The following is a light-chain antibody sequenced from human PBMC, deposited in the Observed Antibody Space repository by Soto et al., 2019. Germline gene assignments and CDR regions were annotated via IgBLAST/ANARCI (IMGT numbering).Light chain of an antibody. CDR1: QSAISN. J-gene: IGKJ1*01. CDR3: QQYNNWPPWT. Sequence: EIVLTHSPHTLSFSPGASXPLXWRASQSAISNLAWYQQKPGQTPRLLIYDASTRATGIPARFSGSGSGKEFTLTISSLQSEDFAVYYCQQYNNWPPWTFGQGTKVDI. V-gene: IGKV3-15*01. CDR2: DAS.